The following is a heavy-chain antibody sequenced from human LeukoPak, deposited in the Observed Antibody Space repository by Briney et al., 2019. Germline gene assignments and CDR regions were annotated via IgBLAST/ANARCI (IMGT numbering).Heavy chain of an antibody. Sequence: ASVKVSCKASGYTFTTYGISWVRQAPGQRLEWMGWISAYNGNTNYAQQFQGRVTMTTDTPMSTAYMELRSLRSDDTAVYYCARDLIAVRPGWFDPWGQGSLVTVSS. D-gene: IGHD6-6*01. CDR1: GYTFTTYG. V-gene: IGHV1-18*01. CDR3: ARDLIAVRPGWFDP. CDR2: ISAYNGNT. J-gene: IGHJ5*02.